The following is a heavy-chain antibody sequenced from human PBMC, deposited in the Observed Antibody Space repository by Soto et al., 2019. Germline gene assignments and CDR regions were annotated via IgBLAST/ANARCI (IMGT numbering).Heavy chain of an antibody. Sequence: SETLSLTCTVSGGSISSGGYYWTWIRQHPGKGLEWIGYIYYSGSTYYNPSLQSRVTISVDTSKNQFSLKLSSVTAADTAVHVSARLGRYYQILDTCGEETLVIVTS. J-gene: IGHJ5*02. D-gene: IGHD3-22*01. V-gene: IGHV4-31*03. CDR2: IYYSGST. CDR1: GGSISSGGYY. CDR3: ARLGRYYQILDT.